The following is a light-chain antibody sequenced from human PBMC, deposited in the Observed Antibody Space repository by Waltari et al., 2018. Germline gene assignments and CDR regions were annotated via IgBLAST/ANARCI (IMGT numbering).Light chain of an antibody. CDR1: QDISIY. Sequence: DIQLTQSPSFLSASVGDRVTITCRASQDISIYLAWYQQKPGRAPKLLIYAASTLQSGVPSRFSGSGSGTEFTLAISSLQTEDFATYYCQHLNNYPLSFGGGTKVEIK. CDR2: AAS. CDR3: QHLNNYPLS. V-gene: IGKV1-9*01. J-gene: IGKJ4*01.